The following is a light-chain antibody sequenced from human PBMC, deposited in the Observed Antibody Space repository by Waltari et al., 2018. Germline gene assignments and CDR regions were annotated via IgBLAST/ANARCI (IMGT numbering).Light chain of an antibody. Sequence: DIVMTQSPDSLAVSLGERATINCKASQSVLDSSNNKNYLAWYQQKPGQPPRLLIYWAATRESGVPDLFSGSGSGTDFTLPISSLQAEDGALYYCQQYYSTPQAFGQGTKVEI. J-gene: IGKJ1*01. CDR2: WAA. CDR3: QQYYSTPQA. CDR1: QSVLDSSNNKNY. V-gene: IGKV4-1*01.